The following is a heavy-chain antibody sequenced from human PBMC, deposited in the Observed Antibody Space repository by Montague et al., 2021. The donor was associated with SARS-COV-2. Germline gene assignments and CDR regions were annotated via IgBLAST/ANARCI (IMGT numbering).Heavy chain of an antibody. V-gene: IGHV4-59*01. Sequence: SETLSLTSTVSNGSINSYYWRCVRQHPGKRLEWIVYIYHRGSTNYNPSLESRVTMSIDTSKNQFSLKLRSVTAADTAVHFFSSEGLHNWFDPWGQGTLVIVSS. J-gene: IGHJ5*01. CDR3: SSEGLHNWFDP. CDR2: IYHRGST. CDR1: NGSINSYY.